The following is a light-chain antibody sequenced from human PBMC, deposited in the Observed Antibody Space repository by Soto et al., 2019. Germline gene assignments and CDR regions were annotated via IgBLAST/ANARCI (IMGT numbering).Light chain of an antibody. CDR1: PRDIGGYNF. V-gene: IGLV2-14*01. CDR3: SSYTISNTLPFV. J-gene: IGLJ1*01. CDR2: EVS. Sequence: QSFLTQPASVSGSPGQSITISCTGTPRDIGGYNFVSWYQQYPGKAPRLIIFEVSSRPSGVSNRFSGSKSGNTASLTISELQPEDEADYHCSSYTISNTLPFVFGTGTKVTVL.